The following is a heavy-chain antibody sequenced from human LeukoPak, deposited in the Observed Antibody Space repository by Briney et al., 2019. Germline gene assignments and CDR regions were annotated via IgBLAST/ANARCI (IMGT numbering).Heavy chain of an antibody. V-gene: IGHV3-74*01. D-gene: IGHD3-10*01. J-gene: IGHJ4*02. CDR3: ARDPYYYGPAFDY. CDR1: GFTFSSYW. CDR2: INSDGSST. Sequence: GGSLRLSCAASGFTFSSYWMHWVRQAPGKGLVWVSRINSDGSSTNYADSVKGRFTISRDNAKNTLNLQMNSLRAEDTAVYYCARDPYYYGPAFDYWGQGTLVIVSS.